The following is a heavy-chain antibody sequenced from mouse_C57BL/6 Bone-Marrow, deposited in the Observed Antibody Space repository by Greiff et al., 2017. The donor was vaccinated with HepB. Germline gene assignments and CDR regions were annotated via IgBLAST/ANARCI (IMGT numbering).Heavy chain of an antibody. CDR1: GFTFSDYG. CDR3: ARGRQNGGYLYYFDY. CDR2: ISSGSSTI. V-gene: IGHV5-17*01. D-gene: IGHD2-3*01. J-gene: IGHJ2*01. Sequence: EVQLQESGGGLVKPGGSLKLSCAASGFTFSDYGMHWVRQAPEKGLEWVAYISSGSSTIYYADTVKGRFTISRDNAKNTLFLQMTSLRSEDTAMYYCARGRQNGGYLYYFDYWGQGTTLIVSS.